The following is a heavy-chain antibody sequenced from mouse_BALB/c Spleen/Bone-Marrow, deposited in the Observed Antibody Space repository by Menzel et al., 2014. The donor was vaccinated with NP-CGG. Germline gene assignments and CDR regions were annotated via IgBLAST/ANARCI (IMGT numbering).Heavy chain of an antibody. V-gene: IGHV10-1*02. CDR2: IRSKSNNYGT. Sequence: EVKVVESGGGLVQPKGSLKLSCAASGFTFNPYAMNWVRQAPGKGLEWVARIRSKSNNYGTNYADSVKDRFTISRDDSQSMLYLQMNNLKTEDTAMFYCVRQGDGYYNWYFDVWGAGTTVTVSS. J-gene: IGHJ1*01. CDR1: GFTFNPYA. CDR3: VRQGDGYYNWYFDV. D-gene: IGHD2-3*01.